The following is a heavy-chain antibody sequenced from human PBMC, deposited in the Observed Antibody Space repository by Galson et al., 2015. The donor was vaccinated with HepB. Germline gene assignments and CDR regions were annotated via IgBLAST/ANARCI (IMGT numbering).Heavy chain of an antibody. Sequence: LSLTCTVSGDSIISSTYYWDWVRQPPGEGLEWIGSIYYRGESYYNPSLKSRVTISVDTSKNQFSLKLSSVTAADTAVYYCARRAAGYYYFYGLDVWDQGTTVSVSS. J-gene: IGHJ6*02. CDR1: GDSIISSTYY. D-gene: IGHD6-25*01. CDR2: IYYRGES. CDR3: ARRAAGYYYFYGLDV. V-gene: IGHV4-39*01.